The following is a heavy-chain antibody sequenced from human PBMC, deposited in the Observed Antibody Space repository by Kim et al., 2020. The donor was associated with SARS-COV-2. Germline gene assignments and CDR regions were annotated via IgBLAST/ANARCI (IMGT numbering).Heavy chain of an antibody. CDR1: GGSFSGYY. CDR2: IYHSGST. V-gene: IGHV4-34*01. D-gene: IGHD3-3*01. CDR3: ARGRRITSFGMVIMHYGMDV. J-gene: IGHJ6*02. Sequence: SETLPLTCAVYGGSFSGYYWSWIRQPPGKGLEWIGEIYHSGSTNYNPSLKSRVTISVDTSKNQFSLRLSSVTAADTAVYYCARGRRITSFGMVIMHYGMDVWGQGTTVTVSS.